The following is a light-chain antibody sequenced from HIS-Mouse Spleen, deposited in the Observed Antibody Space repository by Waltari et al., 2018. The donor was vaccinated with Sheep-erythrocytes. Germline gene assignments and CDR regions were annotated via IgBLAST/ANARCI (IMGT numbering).Light chain of an antibody. CDR1: SSSVGGSHY. J-gene: IGLJ2*01. CDR2: DVS. Sequence: QSALTQPRSVSGSPGPSVTISCTGTSSSVGGSHYVSWYHQHPAKAPKLLIYDVSNRPSGVPDRFSGSKSGNTASLTISGLQAEDEADYYCCSYAGSYTVVFGGGTKLTVL. CDR3: CSYAGSYTVV. V-gene: IGLV2-11*01.